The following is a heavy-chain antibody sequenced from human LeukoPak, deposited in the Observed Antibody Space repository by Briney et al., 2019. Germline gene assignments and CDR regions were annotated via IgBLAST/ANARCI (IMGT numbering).Heavy chain of an antibody. CDR2: ISYDGSNK. CDR3: ARSPYYDILAGFYYYFDY. Sequence: GGSLRLSCAASGFTFSSYAMHWVRQAPGKGLEGVADISYDGSNKYYADSVKGRLTISRDNSKSTLYLQMNSLRAEDTATYYCARSPYYDILAGFYYYFDYWGQGTLVTVSS. D-gene: IGHD3-9*01. V-gene: IGHV3-30-3*01. CDR1: GFTFSSYA. J-gene: IGHJ4*02.